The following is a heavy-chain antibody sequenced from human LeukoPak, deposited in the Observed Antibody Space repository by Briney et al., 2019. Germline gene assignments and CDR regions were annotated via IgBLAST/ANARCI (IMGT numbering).Heavy chain of an antibody. V-gene: IGHV3-7*01. D-gene: IGHD3-16*01. CDR3: AKGGRGNGEVY. CDR1: GFTFSNYG. Sequence: GGSLRLSCAASGFTFSNYGMNWVRQAPGKGLEWVAFIQQDGSDKYYVDSVKGRFTISRDNAKSSVFLQMNDLRAEDTAVYYCAKGGRGNGEVYWGPGTLVTVSS. J-gene: IGHJ4*02. CDR2: IQQDGSDK.